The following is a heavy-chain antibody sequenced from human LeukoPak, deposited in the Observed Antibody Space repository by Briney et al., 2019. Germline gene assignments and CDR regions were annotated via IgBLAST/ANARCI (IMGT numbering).Heavy chain of an antibody. Sequence: ASVKVSCKASGYTFTSYGISWVRQAPGQGLEWMGWINDYNGNTNYAQKLQGRVTMTTDTSTSTAYMELRSLRSDDTAVYYCARGPGSQKLRYFDWLSSSDWYFDLWGRGTLVTVSS. CDR3: ARGPGSQKLRYFDWLSSSDWYFDL. D-gene: IGHD3-9*01. CDR1: GYTFTSYG. J-gene: IGHJ2*01. CDR2: INDYNGNT. V-gene: IGHV1-18*01.